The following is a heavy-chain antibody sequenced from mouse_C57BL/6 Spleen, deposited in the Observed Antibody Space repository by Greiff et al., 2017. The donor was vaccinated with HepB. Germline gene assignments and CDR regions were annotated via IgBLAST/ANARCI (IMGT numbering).Heavy chain of an antibody. CDR3: ARHTRPYYFDY. CDR1: GFTFSSYG. J-gene: IGHJ2*01. Sequence: EVQLVESGGDLVKPGGSLKLSCAASGFTFSSYGMSWVRQTPDKRLEWVATISSGGSYTYYPDSVKGRFTISRDNAKNTLYLQMSSLKSEDTAMYYCARHTRPYYFDYWGQGTTLTVSS. CDR2: ISSGGSYT. V-gene: IGHV5-6*01.